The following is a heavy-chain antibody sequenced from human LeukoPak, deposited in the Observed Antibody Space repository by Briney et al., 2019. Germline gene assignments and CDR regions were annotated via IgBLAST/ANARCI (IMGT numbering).Heavy chain of an antibody. D-gene: IGHD6-19*01. CDR3: ARYSSNDAFDI. J-gene: IGHJ3*02. Sequence: GASVKVSCKASGYTFTGYYMHWVRQAPGQGLERMGWINPNSGGTNYAQKFQGRVTMTRDTSISTAYMELSRLTSDDTALYYCARYSSNDAFDIWGQGTMVTVSS. V-gene: IGHV1-2*02. CDR2: INPNSGGT. CDR1: GYTFTGYY.